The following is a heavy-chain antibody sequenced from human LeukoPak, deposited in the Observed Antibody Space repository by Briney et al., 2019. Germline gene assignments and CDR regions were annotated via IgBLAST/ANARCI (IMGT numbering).Heavy chain of an antibody. V-gene: IGHV3-23*01. Sequence: GGSLRLSCAGSGFTFSNYAMSWVRQAPGKELEWVSAIGGGGGSTDYADSVKGRFTISRDNSKNTLYLQMNSLRAEDTAVYYCAKDVRGYSRPFDYWGQGTLVTVSS. CDR1: GFTFSNYA. J-gene: IGHJ4*02. CDR3: AKDVRGYSRPFDY. CDR2: IGGGGGST. D-gene: IGHD3-10*02.